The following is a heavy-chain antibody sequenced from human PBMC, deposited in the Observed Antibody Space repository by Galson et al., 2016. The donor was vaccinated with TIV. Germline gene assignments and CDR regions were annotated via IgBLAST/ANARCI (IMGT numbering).Heavy chain of an antibody. CDR2: IKQDGDYK. J-gene: IGHJ4*02. Sequence: SLRLSCAVSGFSLNDYGTHWVRQAPGKGLEWVANIKQDGDYKYYVDSVKGRFTISRDNAKNLLYLQMNSLRAEDTAVYYCARGNDPGATYSLDYWGQGTLVTVSS. CDR3: ARGNDPGATYSLDY. D-gene: IGHD1-1*01. V-gene: IGHV3-7*01. CDR1: GFSLNDYG.